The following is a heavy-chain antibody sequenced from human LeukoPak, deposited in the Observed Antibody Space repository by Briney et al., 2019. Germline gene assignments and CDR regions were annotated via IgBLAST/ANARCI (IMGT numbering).Heavy chain of an antibody. CDR1: GGSISGYY. Sequence: SETLSLTXTVSGGSISGYYWSWIRQPPGKGLEWIGEINHSGSTNYNPSLKSRVTISVDTSKNQFSLKLSSVTAADTAVYYCARGPRRGRYFDYWGQGTLVTVSS. D-gene: IGHD3-16*01. V-gene: IGHV4-34*01. CDR3: ARGPRRGRYFDY. CDR2: INHSGST. J-gene: IGHJ4*02.